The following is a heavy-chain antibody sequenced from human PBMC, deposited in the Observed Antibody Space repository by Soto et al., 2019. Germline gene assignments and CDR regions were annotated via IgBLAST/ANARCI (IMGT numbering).Heavy chain of an antibody. CDR1: GFTFSSYG. V-gene: IGHV3-30*18. D-gene: IGHD5-12*01. CDR2: ISYDGSNK. J-gene: IGHJ4*02. CDR3: AKDLRAMVATWYFDY. Sequence: QVQLVESGGGVVQPGRSLRLSCAASGFTFSSYGMHWVRQAPGKGLEWVAVISYDGSNKYYADSVKGRFTISRDNSKNTLYLQMNSLRAEDTAVYYCAKDLRAMVATWYFDYWGQGTLVTVSS.